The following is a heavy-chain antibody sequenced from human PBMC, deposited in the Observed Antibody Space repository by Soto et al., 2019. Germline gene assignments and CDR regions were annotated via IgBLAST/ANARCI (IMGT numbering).Heavy chain of an antibody. D-gene: IGHD2-2*01. J-gene: IGHJ3*02. CDR2: ISHDGNNK. CDR3: AKGGPDCASTTCYLLVAFDI. V-gene: IGHV3-30*18. Sequence: QVQLVQSGGGVVQPGRSLRLSCAASGFTFSSYVTHWVRQAPGKGLEWVAVISHDGNNKYYADSVKGRFTISRDNSKNTLYHQRNSLTTENTAVYYCAKGGPDCASTTCYLLVAFDIWGQGTMVTVSS. CDR1: GFTFSSYV.